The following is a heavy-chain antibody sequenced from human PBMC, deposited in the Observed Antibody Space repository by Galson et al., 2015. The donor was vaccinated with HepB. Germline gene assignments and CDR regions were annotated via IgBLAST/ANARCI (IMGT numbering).Heavy chain of an antibody. CDR3: ARYFSSSAHRDYYYYMDV. J-gene: IGHJ6*03. Sequence: SLRLSCAASGFTFSSYSMNWVRQAPGKGLEWVSSISSSSSYIYYADSVKGRFTISRDNAKNSLYLQMNSLRAEDTAVYYCARYFSSSAHRDYYYYMDVWGKGTTVTVSS. V-gene: IGHV3-21*01. CDR2: ISSSSSYI. CDR1: GFTFSSYS. D-gene: IGHD6-6*01.